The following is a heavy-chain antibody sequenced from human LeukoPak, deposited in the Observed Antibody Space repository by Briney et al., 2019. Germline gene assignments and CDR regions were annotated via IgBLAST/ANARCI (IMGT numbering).Heavy chain of an antibody. CDR3: ARVPAGYSSSWFDP. CDR2: IIPIFGTA. CDR1: GGTFSSYA. D-gene: IGHD6-13*01. J-gene: IGHJ5*02. Sequence: GASVKVSCKASGGTFSSYAISWVRQAPGQGLEWMGGIIPIFGTANYAQKFQGRVTITADKSTSTAYMELSSLRSEDTAVYYCARVPAGYSSSWFDPWGQGTLVTVSS. V-gene: IGHV1-69*06.